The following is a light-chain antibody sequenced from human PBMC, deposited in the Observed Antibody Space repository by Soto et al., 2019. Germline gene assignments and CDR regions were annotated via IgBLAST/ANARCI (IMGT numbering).Light chain of an antibody. J-gene: IGLJ2*01. CDR3: HVWDRSSVHVV. CDR2: DVN. CDR1: NIGSKS. V-gene: IGLV3-21*02. Sequence: SYELTQPPSVSVAPGQTARITCGGNNIGSKSVHWYQQKPGQAPVLVVYDVNDRPSGIPERFSGSNSGNTATLTISRVEAGDEADYYCHVWDRSSVHVVFGVGTKLTVL.